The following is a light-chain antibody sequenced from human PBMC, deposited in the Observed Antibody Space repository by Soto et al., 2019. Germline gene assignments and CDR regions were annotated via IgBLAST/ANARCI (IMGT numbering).Light chain of an antibody. Sequence: QSVLTQPASGSGSPGRSITISCTGTSSDVGSYNLVSWYQQHPGKAPKLMIYEGSKRPSGVSNRFSGSKSGNTASLTISGLQAEDEADYYCCSYAGSSTFYVFGTGTKVTVL. CDR3: CSYAGSSTFYV. J-gene: IGLJ1*01. CDR1: SSDVGSYNL. V-gene: IGLV2-23*01. CDR2: EGS.